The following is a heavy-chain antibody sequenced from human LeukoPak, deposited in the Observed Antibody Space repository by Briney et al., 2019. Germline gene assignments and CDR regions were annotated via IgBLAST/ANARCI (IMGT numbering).Heavy chain of an antibody. CDR3: ARGRHCSGGSCYSDWYFDL. J-gene: IGHJ2*01. CDR1: GYTFTSYD. Sequence: GASVKVSCKASGYTFTSYDINWVRQATGQGLEWMGWMNPNSGNTGYAQKFQGRVTMTRNTSISTAYMELSSLRSEDTAVYYCARGRHCSGGSCYSDWYFDLWGRGTLVTASS. D-gene: IGHD2-15*01. CDR2: MNPNSGNT. V-gene: IGHV1-8*01.